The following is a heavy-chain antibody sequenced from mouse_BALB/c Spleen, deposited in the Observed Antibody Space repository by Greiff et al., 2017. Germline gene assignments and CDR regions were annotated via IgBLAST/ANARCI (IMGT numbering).Heavy chain of an antibody. CDR2: ISNGGGST. J-gene: IGHJ4*01. CDR3: ARYSEAMDY. D-gene: IGHD3-1*01. Sequence: EVQLMESGGGLVKPGGSLKLSCAASGFTFSSYTMSWVRQTPEKRLEWVAYISNGGGSTYYPDTVKGRFTISRDNAKNTLYLQMSSLKSEDTAMYYCARYSEAMDYWGQGTSVTVSS. V-gene: IGHV5-12-2*01. CDR1: GFTFSSYT.